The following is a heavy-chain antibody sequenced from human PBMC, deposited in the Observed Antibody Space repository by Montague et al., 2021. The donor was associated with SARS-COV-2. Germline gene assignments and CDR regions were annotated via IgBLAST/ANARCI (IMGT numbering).Heavy chain of an antibody. CDR1: GGSISSYY. D-gene: IGHD3-10*01. J-gene: IGHJ6*02. V-gene: IGHV4-59*12. Sequence: SETLSLTCTVSGGSISSYYWCWIRQPPGKGLEWIWYIYYSGSTNYNPSLKSRVTISVDTSKNQFSLKLSSVTAADTAVYYCARAGSGSDSFYYYYGMDVWGQGTTVTVSS. CDR2: IYYSGST. CDR3: ARAGSGSDSFYYYYGMDV.